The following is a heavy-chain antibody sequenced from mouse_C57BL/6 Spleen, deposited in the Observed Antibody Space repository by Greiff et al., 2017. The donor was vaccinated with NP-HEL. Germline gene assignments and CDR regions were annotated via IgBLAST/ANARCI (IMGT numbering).Heavy chain of an antibody. J-gene: IGHJ2*01. D-gene: IGHD2-5*01. V-gene: IGHV1-22*01. CDR1: GYTFTDYN. CDR3: ARDYYSNSYFDY. Sequence: EVQLQQSGPELVKPGASVKMSCKASGYTFTDYNMHWVKQSHGKSLEWIGYINPNNGGTSYNQKFKGKATLTVNKSSSTAYMELRSLTSEDSAVYYCARDYYSNSYFDYWGQGTTLTVSS. CDR2: INPNNGGT.